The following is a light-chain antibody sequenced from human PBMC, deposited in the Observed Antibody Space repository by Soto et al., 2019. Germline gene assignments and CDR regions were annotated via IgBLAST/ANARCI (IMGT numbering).Light chain of an antibody. V-gene: IGLV2-8*01. Sequence: QSALTQPPSAAGSPGQSVTISCTGTSSDVGGYNYVSWYQQHPGKAPKLVIFEVTKRPSGVPDRFSGSKSGNTASLTVSGLQAEDEADYYCTSHACSNTPYVVGTGTKVTVL. CDR2: EVT. CDR1: SSDVGGYNY. CDR3: TSHACSNTPYV. J-gene: IGLJ1*01.